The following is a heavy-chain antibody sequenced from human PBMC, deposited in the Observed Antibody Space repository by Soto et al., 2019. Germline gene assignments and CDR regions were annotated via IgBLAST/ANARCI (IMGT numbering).Heavy chain of an antibody. CDR1: GGSFSGYY. J-gene: IGHJ4*02. V-gene: IGHV4-34*01. D-gene: IGHD3-10*01. Sequence: SETLSLTCAVYGGSFSGYYWSWIRQPPGKGLEWIGEINHSGSTNYNPSLKSRVTISVDTSKNQFSLKLSSVTAADTAVYYCARHGSGSQYPIDHWGQGTLVTVSS. CDR2: INHSGST. CDR3: ARHGSGSQYPIDH.